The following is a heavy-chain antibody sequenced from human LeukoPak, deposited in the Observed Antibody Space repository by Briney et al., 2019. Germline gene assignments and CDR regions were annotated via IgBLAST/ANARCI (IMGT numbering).Heavy chain of an antibody. CDR3: AKVAKLWRDAFDI. CDR1: GFIFSNFD. V-gene: IGHV3-23*01. Sequence: GGSLRLSCAASGFIFSNFDMSWVRQAPGKGLEWVSSITPGGVTTNYADSVKGRFTISRDNSKNTLYLQMNSLRAEDTAVYYCAKVAKLWRDAFDIWGQGTMVTVSS. CDR2: ITPGGVTT. D-gene: IGHD3-10*01. J-gene: IGHJ3*02.